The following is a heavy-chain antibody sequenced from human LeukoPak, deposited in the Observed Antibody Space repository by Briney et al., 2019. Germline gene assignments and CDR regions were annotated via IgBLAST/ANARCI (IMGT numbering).Heavy chain of an antibody. D-gene: IGHD5-18*01. J-gene: IGHJ4*02. CDR2: ISSSGSTI. V-gene: IGHV3-11*04. Sequence: GVSLRLSCAASGFTFSVYYMSWIRQAPGKGLEGVSYISSSGSTIYYADSVKGRFTISRDNAKTSLYLQMNSLRAEDTAVYYCASWLYSYGHFDYWGQGTLVTVSS. CDR3: ASWLYSYGHFDY. CDR1: GFTFSVYY.